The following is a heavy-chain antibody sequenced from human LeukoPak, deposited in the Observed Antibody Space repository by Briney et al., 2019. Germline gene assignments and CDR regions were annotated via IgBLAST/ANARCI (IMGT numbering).Heavy chain of an antibody. V-gene: IGHV3-30-3*01. Sequence: PGGSLRLSCAASGFTFSSYAMHWVRQAPGKGLEWVAVISYDGSNKYYADSVKGRFTISRDNSKNTLYLQMNSLRAEDTAVYYCARDWSRNDRWAQPISWGQGTLVTVSS. CDR3: ARDWSRNDRWAQPIS. CDR1: GFTFSSYA. J-gene: IGHJ5*02. D-gene: IGHD1-1*01. CDR2: ISYDGSNK.